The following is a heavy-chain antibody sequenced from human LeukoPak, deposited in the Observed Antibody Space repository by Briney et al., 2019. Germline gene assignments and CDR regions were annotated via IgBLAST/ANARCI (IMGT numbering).Heavy chain of an antibody. V-gene: IGHV3-30*04. CDR3: ASGFQH. CDR2: ISYDGSNK. CDR1: GFTFSSYV. J-gene: IGHJ1*01. Sequence: GGSLRLSCAASGFTFSSYVMHGVRQAPGKGLEWVAVISYDGSNKYYADSVKGRFTISRDNSKNTLYLQMNSLRAEDTAVYYCASGFQHWGQGTLVTVSS.